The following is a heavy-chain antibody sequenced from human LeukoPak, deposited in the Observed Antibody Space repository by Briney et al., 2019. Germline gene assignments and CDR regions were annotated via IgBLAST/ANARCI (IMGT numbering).Heavy chain of an antibody. CDR2: INHSGST. Sequence: YPSETLSLTCAVYGGSFSGYYWSWIRQPPGKGLEWIGEINHSGSTNYNPSLKRRVTITVDAYKNEFSLKLRSVAAVDRAVYYCARGGYYDSSGYYYFDYWGQGTLVTVSS. V-gene: IGHV4-34*01. D-gene: IGHD3-22*01. CDR1: GGSFSGYY. CDR3: ARGGYYDSSGYYYFDY. J-gene: IGHJ4*02.